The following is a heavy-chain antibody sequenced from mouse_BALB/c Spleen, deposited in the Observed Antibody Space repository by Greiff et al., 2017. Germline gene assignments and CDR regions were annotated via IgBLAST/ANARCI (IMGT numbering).Heavy chain of an antibody. D-gene: IGHD2-1*01. CDR1: GYTFTSYV. Sequence: EVKLVESGPELVKPGASVKMSCKASGYTFTSYVMHWVKQQPGQGLEWIGYINPYNDGTKYNEKFKGKATLTSDKSSSTAYMELSSLTSEDSAVYCCARSYGNYEDYFDYWGQGTTRTVSS. CDR2: INPYNDGT. V-gene: IGHV1-14*01. J-gene: IGHJ2*01. CDR3: ARSYGNYEDYFDY.